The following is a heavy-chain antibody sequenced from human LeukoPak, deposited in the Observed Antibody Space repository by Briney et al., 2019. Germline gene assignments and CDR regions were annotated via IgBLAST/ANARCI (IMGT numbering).Heavy chain of an antibody. CDR1: GFTVSTNY. V-gene: IGHV3-53*01. D-gene: IGHD6-19*01. J-gene: IGHJ4*02. CDR2: IYSGGST. Sequence: PGGSLRLSCAASGFTVSTNYMSWVRQAPGKGLECVSVIYSGGSTYYADSVKGRFTISTDNSKNTLYLQMNSLRAEDTAAYYCARGWYSSGWYYFDYWGQGTLVTVSS. CDR3: ARGWYSSGWYYFDY.